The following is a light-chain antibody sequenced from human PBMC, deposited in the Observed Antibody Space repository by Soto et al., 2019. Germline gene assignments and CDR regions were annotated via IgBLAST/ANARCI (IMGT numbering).Light chain of an antibody. CDR1: QSISSW. J-gene: IGKJ1*01. V-gene: IGKV1-5*03. CDR2: KAS. Sequence: DLQMTQSPSLPSASVVDRVTNPCRASQSISSWLAWYQQKPGKAPNLLIHKASHLESGVPSRFSGSGSGTEFTLTISSLQPGDFATYYCQHYNTYPWTFGQGTKVDIK. CDR3: QHYNTYPWT.